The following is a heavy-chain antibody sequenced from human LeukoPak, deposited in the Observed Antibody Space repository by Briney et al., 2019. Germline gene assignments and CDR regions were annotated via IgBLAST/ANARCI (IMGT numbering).Heavy chain of an antibody. Sequence: SETLSLTCTVSGGSISSGGYYWSWIRQPPGKGLEWIGYIYYSGSTYYNPSLKSRVTISVDTSKNQFSLKLSSVTAADTAVYYCARVAIVVANIDYWGQGTLVTVSS. V-gene: IGHV4-30-4*08. CDR3: ARVAIVVANIDY. J-gene: IGHJ4*02. D-gene: IGHD2-15*01. CDR2: IYYSGST. CDR1: GGSISSGGYY.